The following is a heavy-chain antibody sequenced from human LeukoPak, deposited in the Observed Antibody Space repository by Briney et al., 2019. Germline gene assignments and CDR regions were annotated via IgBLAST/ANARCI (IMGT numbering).Heavy chain of an antibody. CDR1: GGSISSSSYY. CDR2: IYYSGST. V-gene: IGHV4-39*01. CDR3: ARPLPPYYYDSSGYPDV. J-gene: IGHJ6*02. D-gene: IGHD3-22*01. Sequence: SETLSLTCTVSGGSISSSSYYWGWIRQPPGKGLEWIGSIYYSGSTYYNPSLKSRVTISVHTSKNQFSLKLSSVTAADTAVYYCARPLPPYYYDSSGYPDVWGQGTTVTVSS.